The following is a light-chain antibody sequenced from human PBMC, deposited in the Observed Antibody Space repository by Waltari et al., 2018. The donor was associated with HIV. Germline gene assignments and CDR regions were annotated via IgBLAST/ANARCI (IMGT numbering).Light chain of an antibody. V-gene: IGKV1-39*01. CDR1: QTISNY. CDR3: QQTYGRT. Sequence: DIQMTQSPSSLSASVGDRVTITCRASQTISNYLNWYQQTPGRAPKLLIYTASSLQSGVPSRFTGSRSGTVFTLTISSLQPEDFGTYYCQQTYGRTFGQGTKVEI. J-gene: IGKJ1*01. CDR2: TAS.